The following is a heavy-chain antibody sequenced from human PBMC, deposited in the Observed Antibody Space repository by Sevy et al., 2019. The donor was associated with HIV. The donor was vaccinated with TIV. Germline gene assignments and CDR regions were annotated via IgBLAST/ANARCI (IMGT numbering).Heavy chain of an antibody. D-gene: IGHD1-26*01. CDR3: AGENAWGRGYS. V-gene: IGHV4-59*08. CDR2: IYYNGHI. Sequence: SENLSLTCTVSGGSITSLHWNWIRQPPGKGLEWIANIYYNGHINYNPSLKSRVTLSLDTSKNQFSLRLSSVTAADTAMYYCAGENAWGRGYSWGQGTLVTVSS. CDR1: GGSITSLH. J-gene: IGHJ4*02.